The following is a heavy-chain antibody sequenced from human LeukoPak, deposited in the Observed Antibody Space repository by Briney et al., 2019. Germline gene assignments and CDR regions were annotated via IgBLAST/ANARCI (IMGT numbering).Heavy chain of an antibody. D-gene: IGHD5-18*01. CDR2: INPSGGST. CDR1: GYTFTSYY. Sequence: ASVKVSCTASGYTFTSYYMHWVRQAPGQGLEWMGIINPSGGSTSYAQKFQGRVTMTRDMSTSTVYMELSSLRSEDTAVYYCARGTKEDTGFDYWGQGTLVTVSS. V-gene: IGHV1-46*01. CDR3: ARGTKEDTGFDY. J-gene: IGHJ4*02.